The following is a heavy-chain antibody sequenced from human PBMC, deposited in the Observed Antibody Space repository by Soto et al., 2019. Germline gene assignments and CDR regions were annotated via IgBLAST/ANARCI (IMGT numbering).Heavy chain of an antibody. CDR1: GFSFTTAGVA. Sequence: SGPTLVNPTHTLTLTCTFSGFSFTTAGVAVGWIRQTPGGALEWLTLIYYNDDRRFSPSLKTRLTVTGDTSKNQVVLSLTNVDPGDTATYFCAHSDGGYEIIYFDFWGQGIPVTVSS. J-gene: IGHJ4*02. CDR2: IYYNDDR. V-gene: IGHV2-5*01. D-gene: IGHD5-12*01. CDR3: AHSDGGYEIIYFDF.